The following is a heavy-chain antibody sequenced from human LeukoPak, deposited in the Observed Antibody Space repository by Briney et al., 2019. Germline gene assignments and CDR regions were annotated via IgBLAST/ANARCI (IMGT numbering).Heavy chain of an antibody. V-gene: IGHV3-33*01. Sequence: PGRSLRLSCAASGFPLWTLVVLGAAPPPDRGREWVAVIWFDGSNQYYVDSVRGRFSIYRDNSKNTLYLQMNTLRAEDTGVYHCARDRGSGDSFDLWGQGAMVAVSS. J-gene: IGHJ3*01. D-gene: IGHD6-19*01. CDR1: GFPLWTLV. CDR3: ARDRGSGDSFDL. CDR2: IWFDGSNQ.